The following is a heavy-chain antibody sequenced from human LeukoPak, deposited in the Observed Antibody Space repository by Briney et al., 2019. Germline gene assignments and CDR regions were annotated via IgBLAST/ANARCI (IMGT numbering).Heavy chain of an antibody. CDR2: IYYSGST. V-gene: IGHV4-39*07. Sequence: PSETLSLTCTVSGGSISSSSYYWGWIRQPPGKGLEWIGSIYYSGSTYYNPSLKSRVTISVDTSKNQFSLKLSSVTAADTAVYYCARDRNMDVWGKGTTVTVSS. CDR1: GGSISSSSYY. J-gene: IGHJ6*03. CDR3: ARDRNMDV.